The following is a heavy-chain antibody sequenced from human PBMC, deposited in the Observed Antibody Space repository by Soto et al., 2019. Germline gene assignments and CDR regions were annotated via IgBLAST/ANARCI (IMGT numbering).Heavy chain of an antibody. J-gene: IGHJ4*02. CDR2: ISSTTKYI. D-gene: IGHD4-4*01. CDR3: ARRVTSSFDY. Sequence: WWSLSPSCSASVFPFISNSMNWCRQAPGKGLEWDSSISSTTKYIYHGDSMKGRFTISRDNSKNTLYLQMNSLRAEDTAVYFCARRVTSSFDYWGQGTLVTVSS. CDR1: VFPFISNS. V-gene: IGHV3-21*04.